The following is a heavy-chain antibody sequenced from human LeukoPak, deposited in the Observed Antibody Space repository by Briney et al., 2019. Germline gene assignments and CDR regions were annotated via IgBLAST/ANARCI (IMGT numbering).Heavy chain of an antibody. CDR2: IYYSGST. D-gene: IGHD3-22*01. CDR1: GGSISSSSYY. Sequence: SETLSLTCTVSGGSISSSSYYWGWIRQPPGKGLEWIGSIYYSGSTYYNPSLKSRVTISVDTSKNQFSLKLSSVTAADTAVYCCARHIGPLSHSSGWGVYFQHWGQGTLVTVSS. CDR3: ARHIGPLSHSSGWGVYFQH. J-gene: IGHJ1*01. V-gene: IGHV4-39*01.